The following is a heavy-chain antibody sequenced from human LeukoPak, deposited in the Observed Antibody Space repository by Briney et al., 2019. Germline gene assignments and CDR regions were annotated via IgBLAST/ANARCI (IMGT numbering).Heavy chain of an antibody. CDR3: ARTYCSSTSCLVDY. Sequence: PGGSLRLSCAASGFTFSSYAMHWVRQAPGKGLEYVSAISSNGGSTYYANSVKGRLTISRDNSKNTLYLQMGSLRAEDMAMYYCARTYCSSTSCLVDYWGQGTLVTVSS. CDR2: ISSNGGST. CDR1: GFTFSSYA. J-gene: IGHJ4*02. V-gene: IGHV3-64*01. D-gene: IGHD2-2*01.